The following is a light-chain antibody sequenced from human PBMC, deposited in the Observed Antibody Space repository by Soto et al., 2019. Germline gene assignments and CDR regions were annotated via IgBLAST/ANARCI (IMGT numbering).Light chain of an antibody. CDR2: GAS. CDR1: QSVTSRY. CDR3: QQYNNWPQT. V-gene: IGKV3-15*01. J-gene: IGKJ1*01. Sequence: ETVLTQSPGTLSLSPGERATLSCRASQSVTSRYLARYQQKPGQAPRLLIYGASTRATGIPARFSGSGSGTEFTLTISSLQSEDFAVYYCQQYNNWPQTFGQGTKVDI.